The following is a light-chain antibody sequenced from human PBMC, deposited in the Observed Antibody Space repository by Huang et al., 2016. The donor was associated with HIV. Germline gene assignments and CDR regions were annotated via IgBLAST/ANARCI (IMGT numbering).Light chain of an antibody. Sequence: EIVMTQSPVTLSVSPGERATLSCSASQSVSSNLAWYQQKPGQAPRLLIYGASTRATGVPARFSGSGSGTEFTLTISSLQSEDFALYYCQQYNNWPPITFGQGTRLEIK. V-gene: IGKV3-15*01. CDR3: QQYNNWPPIT. J-gene: IGKJ5*01. CDR2: GAS. CDR1: QSVSSN.